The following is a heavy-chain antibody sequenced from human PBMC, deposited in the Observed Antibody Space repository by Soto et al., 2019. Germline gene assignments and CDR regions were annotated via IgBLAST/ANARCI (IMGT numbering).Heavy chain of an antibody. V-gene: IGHV3-33*05. Sequence: QVQLVESGGGVVQPGRSLRLSCAASGFTLDSHGMHWVRQAPGKGLEWVAVISYDGSNKYYADSVKGRFTISSDKSKNTLYLPRSTLSAEDTAVYSCERGCDEILYGSKGSMVTVSS. D-gene: IGHD2-21*02. CDR3: ERGCDEILY. J-gene: IGHJ4*02. CDR2: ISYDGSNK. CDR1: GFTLDSHG.